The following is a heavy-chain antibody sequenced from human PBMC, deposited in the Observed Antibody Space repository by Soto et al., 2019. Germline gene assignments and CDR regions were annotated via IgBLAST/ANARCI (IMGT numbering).Heavy chain of an antibody. CDR1: GFTFSSYS. Sequence: EVQLVESGGGLVKPGGSLRLSCAASGFTFSSYSMNWVRQAPGKGLEWVSTISSRNNDMYYVDSVKGRFTISRDNARNSVYLQMNSLRADVTAVYSCARDVNGGFCGAWGQGTLVTVSS. CDR3: ARDVNGGFCGA. V-gene: IGHV3-21*01. J-gene: IGHJ5*02. CDR2: ISSRNNDM. D-gene: IGHD2-21*01.